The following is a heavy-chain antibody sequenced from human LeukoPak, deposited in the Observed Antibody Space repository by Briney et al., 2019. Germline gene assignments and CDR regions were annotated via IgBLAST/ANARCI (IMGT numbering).Heavy chain of an antibody. CDR2: INSDGSST. CDR3: ARGSDSSGSNEYFDL. V-gene: IGHV3-74*01. Sequence: GGSLRLSCAASGFTFSSYWMHWVRQAPGKGLVWVSRINSDGSSTSYADSVKGRLTISRDNAKNTLYLQMNSLRAEDTAVYYCARGSDSSGSNEYFDLWGRGTLVTVSS. J-gene: IGHJ2*01. CDR1: GFTFSSYW. D-gene: IGHD6-19*01.